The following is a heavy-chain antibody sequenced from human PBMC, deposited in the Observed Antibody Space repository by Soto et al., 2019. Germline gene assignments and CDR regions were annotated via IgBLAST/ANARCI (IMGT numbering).Heavy chain of an antibody. D-gene: IGHD1-26*01. CDR1: GGSISSGGYY. CDR3: ARWELLRVYFDY. Sequence: PSETLSLTCTVSGGSISSGGYYLSWIRQHPGKGLEWIGYIYYSGSTYYNPSLKSRVTISVDTSKNQFSLKLSSVTAADTAVYYCARWELLRVYFDYWGQGTLVTVSS. V-gene: IGHV4-31*03. J-gene: IGHJ4*02. CDR2: IYYSGST.